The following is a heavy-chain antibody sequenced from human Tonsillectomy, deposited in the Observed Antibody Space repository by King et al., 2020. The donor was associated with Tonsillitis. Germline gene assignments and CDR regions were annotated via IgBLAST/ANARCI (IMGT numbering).Heavy chain of an antibody. CDR3: ARHRYHIAAPDY. CDR2: IYPGDSDT. D-gene: IGHD6-6*01. Sequence: VQLVESGAEVKKPGESLKISCKGSGYSFSSYWIAWVRQMPGKGLEWMGIIYPGDSDTRYSPSFHGQVTISADKSISTAHLQWSSLKASDTAMYYCARHRYHIAAPDYWGQGTLVTVSS. J-gene: IGHJ4*02. V-gene: IGHV5-51*01. CDR1: GYSFSSYW.